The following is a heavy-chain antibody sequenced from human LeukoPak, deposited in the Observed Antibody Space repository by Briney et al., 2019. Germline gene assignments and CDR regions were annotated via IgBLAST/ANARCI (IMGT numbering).Heavy chain of an antibody. CDR1: GGSFSGYY. V-gene: IGHV4-34*01. CDR3: ARLATYYYDSSGYPCIDY. CDR2: INHSGST. D-gene: IGHD3-22*01. J-gene: IGHJ4*02. Sequence: SETLSLTYAVYGGSFSGYYWSWIRQPPGKGLEWIGEINHSGSTNYNPSLKSRVTISVDTSKNQSSLKLSSVTAADTAVYYCARLATYYYDSSGYPCIDYWGQGTLVTVSS.